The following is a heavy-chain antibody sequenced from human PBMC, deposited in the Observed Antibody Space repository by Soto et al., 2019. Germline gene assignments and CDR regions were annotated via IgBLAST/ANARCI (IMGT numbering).Heavy chain of an antibody. V-gene: IGHV3-30*18. J-gene: IGHJ6*02. CDR1: GFTFSSYG. CDR3: AKDRPSGSRPYYCGMDV. Sequence: QVQLVESGGGVVQPGRSLRLSCAASGFTFSSYGMHWVRQAPGKGLEWVAVISYDGSNKYYADSVKGRFTISRDNSKHXXYLQMNSLRAEDTAVYYCAKDRPSGSRPYYCGMDVWGQGTTVTVSS. CDR2: ISYDGSNK. D-gene: IGHD1-26*01.